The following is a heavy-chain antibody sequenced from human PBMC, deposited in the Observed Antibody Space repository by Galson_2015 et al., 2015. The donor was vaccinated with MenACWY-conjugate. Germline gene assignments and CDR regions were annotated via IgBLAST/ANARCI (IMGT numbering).Heavy chain of an antibody. Sequence: SETLSLTCTVSGGSISSSYWSWIRQPPGKGLEWIGYIYYSGNTHYNPSLKSRVTISVDTSKSQFSLKLSSVTAADTAVFYCARHGPSWGYYFDYWGQGTLVTVSS. J-gene: IGHJ4*02. D-gene: IGHD7-27*01. V-gene: IGHV4-59*08. CDR2: IYYSGNT. CDR3: ARHGPSWGYYFDY. CDR1: GGSISSSY.